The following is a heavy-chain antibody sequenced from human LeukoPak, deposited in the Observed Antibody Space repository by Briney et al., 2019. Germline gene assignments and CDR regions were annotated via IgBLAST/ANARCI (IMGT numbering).Heavy chain of an antibody. CDR2: INHSGST. D-gene: IGHD2-2*01. J-gene: IGHJ5*02. Sequence: SETLSLTCAVYGGSFRGYYWSWMRQPPAKGLEWIGEINHSGSTNYNPPLKSRVTISVDTSKNQFSLKLSSVTAADTAVYYCARGEVRCSSTSCYVGWFDPWGQGTLVTVSS. V-gene: IGHV4-34*01. CDR3: ARGEVRCSSTSCYVGWFDP. CDR1: GGSFRGYY.